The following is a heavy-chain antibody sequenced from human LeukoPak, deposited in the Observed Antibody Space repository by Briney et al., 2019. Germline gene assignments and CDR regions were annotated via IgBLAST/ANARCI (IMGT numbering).Heavy chain of an antibody. CDR1: GGSFSGYY. J-gene: IGHJ3*02. D-gene: IGHD6-6*01. CDR3: ARGPRIAARRYAFDI. Sequence: SETLSLTCAVYGGSFSGYYWSWIRQPPGKELKWIGEINHSGSTNYNPSLKSRVTISVDTSKNQFSLKLSSVTAADTAVYYCARGPRIAARRYAFDIWGQGTMVTVSS. CDR2: INHSGST. V-gene: IGHV4-34*01.